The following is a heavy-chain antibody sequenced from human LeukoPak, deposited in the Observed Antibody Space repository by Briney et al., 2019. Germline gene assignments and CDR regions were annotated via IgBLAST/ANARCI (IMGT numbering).Heavy chain of an antibody. CDR2: IYYSGST. J-gene: IGHJ4*02. V-gene: IGHV4-61*08. CDR1: GDSISSGDYY. CDR3: ARAYGSGSYFVGSLDY. Sequence: SETLSLTCTVSGDSISSGDYYWSWIRHPPGKGLEWIGYIYYSGSTNYNPSLKSRVTISVDTSKNQFSLKLSSVTAADTAVYYCARAYGSGSYFVGSLDYWGQGTLVTVSS. D-gene: IGHD3-10*01.